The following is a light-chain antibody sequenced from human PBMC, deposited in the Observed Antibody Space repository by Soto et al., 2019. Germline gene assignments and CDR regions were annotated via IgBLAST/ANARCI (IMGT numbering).Light chain of an antibody. J-gene: IGLJ1*01. CDR2: GNT. Sequence: SVLTQPRSVSGAPGQSVTISCTGSSSNIGAGYDVHWYQHLPGTAPKLLIYGNTDRPSGVPDRFSGSKSGSSASLAITGLQTEDEAHYYCQSYDSSLRDVFGTGTKVTVL. CDR3: QSYDSSLRDV. CDR1: SSNIGAGYD. V-gene: IGLV1-40*01.